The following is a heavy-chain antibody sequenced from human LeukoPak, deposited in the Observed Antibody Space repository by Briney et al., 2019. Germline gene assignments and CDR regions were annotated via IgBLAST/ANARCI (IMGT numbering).Heavy chain of an antibody. CDR2: IYSDGTT. D-gene: IGHD1-1*01. Sequence: PTGGSLRLSCAAPGFSVSSIYMNWVRQAPGKGLEWVSVIYSDGTTYYADSVKGRFTISRDDSKNTLYLHMNSLRAEDTAVYYCARAPNWRFDHWGQGTLVTVSS. CDR1: GFSVSSIY. V-gene: IGHV3-53*01. J-gene: IGHJ4*02. CDR3: ARAPNWRFDH.